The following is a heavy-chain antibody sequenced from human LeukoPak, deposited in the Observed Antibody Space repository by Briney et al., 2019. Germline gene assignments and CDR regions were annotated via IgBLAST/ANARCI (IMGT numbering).Heavy chain of an antibody. CDR2: ISAYNGNT. CDR3: ARGPSGPGPKYNFDY. V-gene: IGHV1-18*01. J-gene: IGHJ4*02. D-gene: IGHD1-1*01. CDR1: GYTFTSYG. Sequence: ASVKVSCKASGYTFTSYGISWVRQAPGQGLEWMGWISAYNGNTNYAQKLQGRVTMTTDTSTSTAYMELRSLRSDDTAVYYCARGPSGPGPKYNFDYWGQGTLVTVSS.